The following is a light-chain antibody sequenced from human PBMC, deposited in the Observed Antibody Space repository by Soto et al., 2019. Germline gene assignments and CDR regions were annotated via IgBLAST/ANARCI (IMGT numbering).Light chain of an antibody. Sequence: EIVLTHSPCTLSLSPGYRSTLSCEASQSVTSNYLAWYQQKPGQAPRLLIYGASSRATGIPDRFSGSGSGTDFTLTISRLETEDFAVYYCQQYGSSPITFGHGTRLEIK. CDR2: GAS. CDR1: QSVTSNY. CDR3: QQYGSSPIT. J-gene: IGKJ5*01. V-gene: IGKV3-20*01.